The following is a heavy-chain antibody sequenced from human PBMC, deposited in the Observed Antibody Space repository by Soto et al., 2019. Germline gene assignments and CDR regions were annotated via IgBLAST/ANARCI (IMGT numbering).Heavy chain of an antibody. CDR2: ISGSGGST. CDR3: AKGPDIVVVVAAELRFDP. Sequence: EVQLLESGGGLVQPGGSLRLSCAASGFTFGGYAMTWVRQAPGKGREGASAISGSGGSTYYADSGKGRFTISRDNSKNTLYLQMNSLRAEDTAVYYCAKGPDIVVVVAAELRFDPWGQGTLVTVSS. CDR1: GFTFGGYA. V-gene: IGHV3-23*01. D-gene: IGHD2-15*01. J-gene: IGHJ5*02.